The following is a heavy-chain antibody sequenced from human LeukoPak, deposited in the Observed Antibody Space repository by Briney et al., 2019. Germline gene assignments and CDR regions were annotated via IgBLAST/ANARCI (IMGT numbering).Heavy chain of an antibody. Sequence: PGGSLRLSCAASGFTFSSYSMNWVRQAPGKGLEWVSSISSSSSYIYYADSVKGRFTISRDNAKNSLYLQMNSLRAEDTAVYYCAAHYDFWSGYHIDYWGQGTLVTVSS. CDR3: AAHYDFWSGYHIDY. V-gene: IGHV3-21*04. D-gene: IGHD3-3*01. CDR2: ISSSSSYI. CDR1: GFTFSSYS. J-gene: IGHJ4*02.